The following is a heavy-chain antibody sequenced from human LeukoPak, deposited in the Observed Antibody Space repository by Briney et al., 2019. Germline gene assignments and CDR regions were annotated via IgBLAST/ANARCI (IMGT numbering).Heavy chain of an antibody. CDR3: ARRRDGYNLYYFDY. D-gene: IGHD5-24*01. J-gene: IGHJ4*02. CDR2: IYYSGST. V-gene: IGHV4-39*01. CDR1: GGSISSSSYY. Sequence: SETLSLTCTVSGGSISSSSYYWGWIRQPPGKGLEWIGSIYYSGSTYYNPSLKSRVTISVDTSKNQFSLKLSSVTAADTAVYYCARRRDGYNLYYFDYWGQGTLVTVSS.